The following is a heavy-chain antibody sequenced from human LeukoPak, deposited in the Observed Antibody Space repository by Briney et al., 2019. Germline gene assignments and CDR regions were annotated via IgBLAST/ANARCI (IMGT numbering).Heavy chain of an antibody. CDR3: ARDRAQYYYGSGSYRPYYYYGMDV. CDR1: GFTFSDYY. Sequence: GGSLRLSCAASGFTFSDYYMSWIRQAPGKGLEWVSYISSSSSYTNYAQSVKGRFTISRDNAKDSLYLQMNSLRAEDTAVYYCARDRAQYYYGSGSYRPYYYYGMDVWGQGTTVTVSS. CDR2: ISSSSSYT. D-gene: IGHD3-10*01. J-gene: IGHJ6*02. V-gene: IGHV3-11*05.